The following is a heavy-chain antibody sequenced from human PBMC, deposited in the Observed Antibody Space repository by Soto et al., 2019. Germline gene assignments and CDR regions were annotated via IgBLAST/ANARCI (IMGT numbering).Heavy chain of an antibody. CDR2: IYYSGST. V-gene: IGHV4-39*01. J-gene: IGHJ4*02. D-gene: IGHD6-19*01. Sequence: SETLSLTCTVSGGSISSSSYYWGWIRQPPGKGLEWIGSIYYSGSTYYNPSLKSRVTISADTSKNQFSLKLSSVTAADTAVYYCARPSHSSGFDYWGQGTLVTVSS. CDR1: GGSISSSSYY. CDR3: ARPSHSSGFDY.